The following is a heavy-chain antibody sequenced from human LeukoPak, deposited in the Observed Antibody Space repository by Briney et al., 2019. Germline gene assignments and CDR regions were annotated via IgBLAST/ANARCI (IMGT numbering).Heavy chain of an antibody. CDR3: ARHFVTSSRGGYSYGDDYYYYGMDV. J-gene: IGHJ6*02. CDR1: GYSFTSYW. V-gene: IGHV5-51*01. Sequence: GESLKISCKGSGYSFTSYWIGWVRQMPGKGLEWMGIIYPGDSDTRYSPSFQGQVTISADKSISTAYLQWSSLKASDTAMYYCARHFVTSSRGGYSYGDDYYYYGMDVWGQGTTVTVSS. D-gene: IGHD5-18*01. CDR2: IYPGDSDT.